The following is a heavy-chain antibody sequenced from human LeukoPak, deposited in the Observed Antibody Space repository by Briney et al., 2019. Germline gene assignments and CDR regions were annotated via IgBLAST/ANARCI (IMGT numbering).Heavy chain of an antibody. CDR3: AREGGGFDY. CDR2: INHSGST. D-gene: IGHD3-16*01. Sequence: SETLSLTCAVYGGSFSGYYWSWIRQPPGKGLEWIGEINHSGSTNYNPSLKSRVTISVDTSKNQFSLKLSSVTAADTAVYYCAREGGGFDYWGQGTLVTVSS. CDR1: GGSFSGYY. J-gene: IGHJ4*02. V-gene: IGHV4-34*01.